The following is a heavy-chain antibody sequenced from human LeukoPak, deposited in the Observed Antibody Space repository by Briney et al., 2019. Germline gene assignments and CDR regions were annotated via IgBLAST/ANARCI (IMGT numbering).Heavy chain of an antibody. D-gene: IGHD6-13*01. CDR3: ARVRLVSSSSWYASFDY. Sequence: PSVKVSCKASGYTFTSYGVSWVRQAPGQGLEWMGWISTYNDNTNNLQKVQDRVTMTTDTSTSTAYMELRSLTSDDTAVYYCARVRLVSSSSWYASFDYWGQGTLVTVSS. CDR2: ISTYNDNT. J-gene: IGHJ4*02. CDR1: GYTFTSYG. V-gene: IGHV1-18*01.